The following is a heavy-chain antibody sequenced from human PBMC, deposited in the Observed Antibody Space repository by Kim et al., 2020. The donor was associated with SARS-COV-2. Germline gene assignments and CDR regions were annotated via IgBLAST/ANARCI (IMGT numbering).Heavy chain of an antibody. J-gene: IGHJ5*02. CDR3: VRGDDSSGWPRFDP. V-gene: IGHV1-69*13. CDR1: GDSMKHYA. Sequence: SVKVSCKASGDSMKHYAFRWVRQAPGQGLEWLGGISPSFGKANYAEKFKGRVTITADDSTDTGHLEVRGVTSEDMGIYYCVRGDDSSGWPRFDPWGQG. CDR2: ISPSFGKA. D-gene: IGHD3-22*01.